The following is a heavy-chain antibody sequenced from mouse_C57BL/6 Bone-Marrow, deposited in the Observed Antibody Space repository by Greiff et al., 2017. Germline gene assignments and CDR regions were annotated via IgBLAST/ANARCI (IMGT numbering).Heavy chain of an antibody. Sequence: VQLQQPGAELVKPGASVKVSCKASGYTFTSYWMHWVKQRPGQGLEWIGRIHPSASDTNYNQKFKGKATLTVDKSSSTAYMQLSSLPSEDSAVYYCAIDEFYYGNLYCYCDVWGTGTTVTVSS. CDR2: IHPSASDT. D-gene: IGHD2-1*01. CDR1: GYTFTSYW. J-gene: IGHJ1*03. CDR3: AIDEFYYGNLYCYCDV. V-gene: IGHV1-74*01.